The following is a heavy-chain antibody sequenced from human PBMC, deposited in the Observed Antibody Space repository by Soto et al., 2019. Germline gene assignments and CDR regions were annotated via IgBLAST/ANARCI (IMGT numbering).Heavy chain of an antibody. J-gene: IGHJ4*02. CDR2: INHSGRT. CDR1: GGSFSGYY. D-gene: IGHD2-8*02. CDR3: ARDKITGLFDY. V-gene: IGHV4-34*04. Sequence: SETLSLPCAVYGGSFSGYYWTWIRQPPGTGLEWIGEINHSGRTNNNPSLKSRATIKADTSKNQFSLKLTSVTAADTAVYYCARDKITGLFDYWGQGTLVTVS.